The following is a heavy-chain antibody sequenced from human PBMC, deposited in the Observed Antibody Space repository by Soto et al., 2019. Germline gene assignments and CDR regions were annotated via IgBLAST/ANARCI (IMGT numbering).Heavy chain of an antibody. CDR3: ARGNRYDFWSGYQSNFDY. J-gene: IGHJ4*02. CDR2: IWYDGSNK. D-gene: IGHD3-3*01. CDR1: GFTFSSYG. Sequence: QVQLVESGGGVVQPGRSLRLSCAASGFTFSSYGMHWVRQAPGKGLEWVAVIWYDGSNKYYADSVKGRFTISRDNSKNTLYLQMNSLRAEDTAVYYWARGNRYDFWSGYQSNFDYWGQGTLVTVSS. V-gene: IGHV3-33*01.